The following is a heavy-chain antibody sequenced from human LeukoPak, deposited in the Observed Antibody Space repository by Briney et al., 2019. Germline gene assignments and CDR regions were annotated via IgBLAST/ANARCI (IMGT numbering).Heavy chain of an antibody. D-gene: IGHD6-13*01. J-gene: IGHJ5*02. V-gene: IGHV4-34*01. CDR3: ARGRGSSSWSKHNWFDP. CDR1: GGSFSGYY. CDR2: INHSEST. Sequence: SETLSLTCAVYGGSFSGYYWSWIRQPPGKGLEWIGEINHSESTNYNPSLKSRVTISVDTSKNQFSLKLSSVTAADTAVYYCARGRGSSSWSKHNWFDPWGQGTLVTVSS.